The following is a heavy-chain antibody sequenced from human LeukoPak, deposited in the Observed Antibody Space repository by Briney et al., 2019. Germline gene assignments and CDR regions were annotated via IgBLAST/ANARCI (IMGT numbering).Heavy chain of an antibody. CDR1: GGTFSSYA. V-gene: IGHV1-69*05. D-gene: IGHD3-3*01. Sequence: ASVKVSCKASGGTFSSYAISWVRQGPGQGLEWMGGIIPIFGTANYAQKFQGRVTITTDESTSTAYMELSSLRSEDTAVYYCARDFPDFWSGPNWFDPWGQGTLVTVSP. CDR3: ARDFPDFWSGPNWFDP. J-gene: IGHJ5*02. CDR2: IIPIFGTA.